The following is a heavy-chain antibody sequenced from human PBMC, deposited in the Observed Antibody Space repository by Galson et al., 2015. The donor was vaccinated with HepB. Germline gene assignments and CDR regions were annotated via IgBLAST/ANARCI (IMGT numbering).Heavy chain of an antibody. J-gene: IGHJ4*02. CDR2: ISGSGGST. D-gene: IGHD3-9*01. V-gene: IGHV3-23*01. CDR3: AKDYDILTGYPYFDY. CDR1: GFTFSSYA. Sequence: SLRLSCAASGFTFSSYAMSWVRQAPGKGLEWVSAISGSGGSTYYADSVKGRFTISRDKSKNTLYLQMNSLRAEDTAVYYCAKDYDILTGYPYFDYWGQGTLVTVSS.